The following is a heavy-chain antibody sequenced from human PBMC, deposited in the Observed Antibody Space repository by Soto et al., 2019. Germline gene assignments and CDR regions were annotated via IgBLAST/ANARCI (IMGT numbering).Heavy chain of an antibody. CDR2: ISAYNGNT. D-gene: IGHD3-10*01. CDR1: GYTFTSYG. Sequence: ASVKVSCKASGYTFTSYGSSWVRQAPGQWLEWMGWISAYNGNTNYAQKLQGRVTMTTDTSTSTAYMELRSLRSDDTDGYYCAGDALLGPDYWGQGTLVAVSS. CDR3: AGDALLGPDY. J-gene: IGHJ4*02. V-gene: IGHV1-18*01.